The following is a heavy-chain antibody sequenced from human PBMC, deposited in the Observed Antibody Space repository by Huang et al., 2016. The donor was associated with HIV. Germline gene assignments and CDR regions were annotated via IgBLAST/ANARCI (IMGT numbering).Heavy chain of an antibody. CDR1: GDSITNPY. V-gene: IGHV4-59*11. CDR2: VHHSGST. J-gene: IGHJ4*02. Sequence: QVQLQESGPGLVKPSETLSLTCTVSGDSITNPYWGWMRQPPGKGLEGIGSVHHSGSTNYNPSLKSRVTIAVETARNQFSLRLSSVTAADTAVYYCARDRRLPIVPSDYWGRGTLVTVSS. CDR3: ARDRRLPIVPSDY. D-gene: IGHD5-12*01.